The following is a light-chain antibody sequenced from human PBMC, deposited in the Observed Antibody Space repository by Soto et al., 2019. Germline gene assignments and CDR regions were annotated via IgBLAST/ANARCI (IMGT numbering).Light chain of an antibody. Sequence: EIVLTQSPATLSLSPGEGATLSCRASQSVSNYLAWYQQKPGQAPRLLIFDASKRATGIPARFSGSGSGTDFTLTISSLEPEDFAVYYCLQRSNWPLTFGGGTKVDIK. J-gene: IGKJ4*01. CDR2: DAS. V-gene: IGKV3-11*01. CDR3: LQRSNWPLT. CDR1: QSVSNY.